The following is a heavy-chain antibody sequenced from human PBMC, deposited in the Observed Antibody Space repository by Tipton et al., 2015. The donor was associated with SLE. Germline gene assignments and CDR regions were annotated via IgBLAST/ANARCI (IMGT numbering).Heavy chain of an antibody. CDR2: IFYTGTT. CDR3: ARDGRGGVWFDT. D-gene: IGHD1-14*01. V-gene: IGHV4-59*11. J-gene: IGHJ5*02. Sequence: TLSLTCSVSGGSINSHFWSWIRQSPGKGLEWIGYIFYTGTTNYNPSLKSRVTISIDTSKNQFSLRLSSVTAAATAVYYCARDGRGGVWFDTWGQGTLVTVSS. CDR1: GGSINSHF.